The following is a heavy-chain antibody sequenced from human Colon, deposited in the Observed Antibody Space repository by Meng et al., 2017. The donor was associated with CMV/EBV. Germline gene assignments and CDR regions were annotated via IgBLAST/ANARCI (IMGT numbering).Heavy chain of an antibody. D-gene: IGHD1-26*01. V-gene: IGHV1-18*01. CDR3: VRESQSGSYIYLQH. J-gene: IGHJ1*01. Sequence: VDLVQSGAEVKKPGASVKVSCKASGYTFTNYGISWVRQAPGQGLEWMGWISAYTGDTYYAQKFQGRVTMTTDTSTSTAYRELRSLRSDDTAVYYCVRESQSGSYIYLQHWGQGTLVTVSS. CDR2: ISAYTGDT. CDR1: GYTFTNYG.